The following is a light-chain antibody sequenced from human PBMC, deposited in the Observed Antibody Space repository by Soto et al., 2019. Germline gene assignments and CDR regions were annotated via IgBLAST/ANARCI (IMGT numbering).Light chain of an antibody. CDR1: ISDVGSYNY. V-gene: IGLV2-14*03. CDR3: GSYTTSSNYV. Sequence: LTQPASVSGSPGQSITISCTGTISDVGSYNYVSWYQQYPGKAPKLMIYDVSTRPSGVSDRFSGSKSGNTASLTISGLRAEDEADYYCGSYTTSSNYVFGTGTKVTVL. J-gene: IGLJ1*01. CDR2: DVS.